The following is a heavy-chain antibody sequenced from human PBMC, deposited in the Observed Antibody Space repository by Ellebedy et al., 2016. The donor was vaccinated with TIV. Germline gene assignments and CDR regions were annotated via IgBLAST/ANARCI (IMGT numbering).Heavy chain of an antibody. J-gene: IGHJ3*02. D-gene: IGHD2-8*01. V-gene: IGHV3-33*01. CDR2: IWHDGSNE. Sequence: GGSLRLSCAVSGFTFSNAWMSWVRQASGKGLERVAAIWHDGSNEDYADSVKGRFTISRDNSNNTLHLQMNSLRAEDTAVYYCATGPGPSVYASAFETWGQGTMVIVSS. CDR3: ATGPGPSVYASAFET. CDR1: GFTFSNAW.